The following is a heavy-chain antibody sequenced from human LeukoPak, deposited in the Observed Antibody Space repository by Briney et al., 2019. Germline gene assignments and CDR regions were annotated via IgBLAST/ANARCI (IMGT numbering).Heavy chain of an antibody. J-gene: IGHJ3*02. CDR3: ARGPSHGAFDI. Sequence: ASVKVSCKASGYTFTGYYMHWLRQAPGQELEWMGWMNPNSGGTNYAQNFQGRVTMTRDTSVSTAYMELSSLRSDDTAVYYCARGPSHGAFDIWGQGTLVTVSS. V-gene: IGHV1-2*02. CDR2: MNPNSGGT. CDR1: GYTFTGYY.